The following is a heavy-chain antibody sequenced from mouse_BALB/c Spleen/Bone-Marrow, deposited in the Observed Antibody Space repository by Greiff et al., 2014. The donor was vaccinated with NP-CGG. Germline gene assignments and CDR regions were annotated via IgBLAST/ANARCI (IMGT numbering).Heavy chain of an antibody. D-gene: IGHD1-1*01. Sequence: EVQLQQSGPELVKPGASMKISCKASGYSFTGYTMNWVKQSHGKSLEWIGLINPYNGGTSYNQKFKGKATLTVDKSSITAYMELLSLTSEDSAVYYCARDYYGSSYGFAYWGQGTLVTVSA. CDR1: GYSFTGYT. V-gene: IGHV1-18*01. CDR2: INPYNGGT. CDR3: ARDYYGSSYGFAY. J-gene: IGHJ3*01.